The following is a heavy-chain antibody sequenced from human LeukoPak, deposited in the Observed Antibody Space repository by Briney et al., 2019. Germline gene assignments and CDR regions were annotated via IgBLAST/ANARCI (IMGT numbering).Heavy chain of an antibody. V-gene: IGHV3-11*01. CDR1: GFTFSDYY. Sequence: GSLRLSCAASGFTFSDYYMSWIRQAPGKGLEWVSYISSSGSTIYYADSVKGRFTISRDNAKNSLYLQMNSLRAEDTAVYYCARDIRYYYDSSAEYYFDYWGQGTLVTVSS. J-gene: IGHJ4*02. CDR2: ISSSGSTI. CDR3: ARDIRYYYDSSAEYYFDY. D-gene: IGHD3-22*01.